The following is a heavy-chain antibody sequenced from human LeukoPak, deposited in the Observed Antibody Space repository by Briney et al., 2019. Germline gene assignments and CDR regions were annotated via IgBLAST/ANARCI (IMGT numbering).Heavy chain of an antibody. CDR1: GFTVSNHC. J-gene: IGHJ4*02. CDR2: ICSDGTK. V-gene: IGHV3-74*01. CDR3: AREVEVGLGFDY. Sequence: GGSQRLSCASSGFTVSNHCMHWVRQAPGKGLVWVSRICSDGTKYYADSVKGRFTISRDDAKNTPSLQMNSLRAEDTAVYYCAREVEVGLGFDYWGQGSLVTVSS. D-gene: IGHD3-22*01.